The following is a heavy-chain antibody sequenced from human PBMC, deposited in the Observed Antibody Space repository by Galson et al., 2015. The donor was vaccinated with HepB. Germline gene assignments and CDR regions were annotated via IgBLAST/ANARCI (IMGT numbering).Heavy chain of an antibody. J-gene: IGHJ4*02. V-gene: IGHV3-30*18. CDR3: AKATRNYYDSSGYSPGGY. Sequence: SLRLSCAASGFTFSSYGMHWVRQAPGKGLEWVAVISYDGSNKYYADSVKGRFTISRDNSKNTLYLQMNSLRAEDTAVYYCAKATRNYYDSSGYSPGGYWGQGTLVTVSS. D-gene: IGHD3-22*01. CDR1: GFTFSSYG. CDR2: ISYDGSNK.